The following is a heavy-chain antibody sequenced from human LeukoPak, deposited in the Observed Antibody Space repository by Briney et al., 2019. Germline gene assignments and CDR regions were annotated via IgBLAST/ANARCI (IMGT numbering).Heavy chain of an antibody. V-gene: IGHV3-15*01. Sequence: GGSLRLSCAASGFTFSNAWMSWVRQVPGQGLEWVGRIYSKADGGTTDYAAPVKGRFTISRDDSKNTLFLQMNSLKTEDTAVYYCTTEWSVGPDYWGQGTLVTV. J-gene: IGHJ4*02. D-gene: IGHD3-3*01. CDR2: IYSKADGGTT. CDR3: TTEWSVGPDY. CDR1: GFTFSNAW.